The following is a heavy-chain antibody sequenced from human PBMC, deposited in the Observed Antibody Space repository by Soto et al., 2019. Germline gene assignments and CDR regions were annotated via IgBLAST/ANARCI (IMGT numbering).Heavy chain of an antibody. J-gene: IGHJ4*02. V-gene: IGHV1-18*01. Sequence: GASVKVSCKASGYTFTSYGISWVRQAPGQGLEWMGWVSGNNGASNTAPKVQGRITMTLDTSTGVSYMALRSLRSDDTAIYYCARDRGRVRGVSSYFDYWGQGTLVTVSS. CDR2: VSGNNGAS. D-gene: IGHD3-10*01. CDR1: GYTFTSYG. CDR3: ARDRGRVRGVSSYFDY.